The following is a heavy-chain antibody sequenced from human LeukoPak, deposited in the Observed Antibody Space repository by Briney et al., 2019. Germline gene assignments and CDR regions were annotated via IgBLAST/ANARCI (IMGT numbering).Heavy chain of an antibody. Sequence: FXXXNYAMTWVRQAPGKGLEWVSTNSGNGDSTSYGDSVKGRFTISRDNVKKTMHLQMSSLRGEDTAIYYXXXXXXXXNXXXXYWGQGXLXTVSA. CDR2: NSGNGDST. J-gene: IGHJ4*02. V-gene: IGHV3-23*01. CDR3: XXXXXXXNXXXXY. CDR1: FXXXNYA.